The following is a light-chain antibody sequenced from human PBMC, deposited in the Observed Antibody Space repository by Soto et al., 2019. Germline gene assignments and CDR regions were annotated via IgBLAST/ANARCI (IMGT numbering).Light chain of an antibody. CDR3: QQYGSSPWT. CDR1: QSVSSSY. CDR2: GAS. V-gene: IGKV3-20*01. Sequence: EIVLTQSPGTLSLSPGERATLSCRASQSVSSSYLAWYQQKPGQAPRLLIYGASSRATGIPDRFSGSGSGTDFTLTSSRLEPEDFAVYYCQQYGSSPWTFGQGPKVEIK. J-gene: IGKJ1*01.